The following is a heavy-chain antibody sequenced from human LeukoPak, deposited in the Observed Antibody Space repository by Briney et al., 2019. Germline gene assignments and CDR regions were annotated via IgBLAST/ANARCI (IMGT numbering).Heavy chain of an antibody. V-gene: IGHV4-59*11. CDR2: IFYTGST. D-gene: IGHD4-17*01. J-gene: IGHJ4*02. CDR1: GGSISSHY. Sequence: SETLSLTCTVSGGSISSHYWSWVRQPPGKGLEWIGYIFYTGSTDYNPSLESRVTMSVDTSKNQFSLNLSSVTAADTAIFYCARGGLRHFDFWGQGALVTVSS. CDR3: ARGGLRHFDF.